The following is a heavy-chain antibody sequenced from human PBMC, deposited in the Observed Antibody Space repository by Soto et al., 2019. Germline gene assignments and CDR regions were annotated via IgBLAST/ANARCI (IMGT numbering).Heavy chain of an antibody. CDR1: GGSITNYY. CDR3: ASHGFWPLHGLVDV. V-gene: IGHV4-59*08. D-gene: IGHD3-10*01. Sequence: QVQLQESGPGLVKPSETLSLTCTVSGGSITNYYCSWFRQPPGKGLEWIGYINYDGYSAYNLSLKSRVTLSMDASTRQFSPILKSVIATDTAVYYCASHGFWPLHGLVDVWGPGTTVIVSS. J-gene: IGHJ6*02. CDR2: INYDGYS.